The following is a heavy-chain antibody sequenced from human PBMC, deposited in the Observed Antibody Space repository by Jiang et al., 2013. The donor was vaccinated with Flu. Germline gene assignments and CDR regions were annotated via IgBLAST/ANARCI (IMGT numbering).Heavy chain of an antibody. CDR1: GGSVSSGSYY. CDR3: ARDLRQQLAIDY. J-gene: IGHJ4*02. Sequence: TSQTLSLTCTVSGGSVSSGSYYWSWIRQPPGKGLEWIGYIYYSGSTNYNPSLKSRVTISIDTSKNQFSLKLSSVTAADTAVYYCARDLRQQLAIDYWGQGTLVTVSS. CDR2: IYYSGST. V-gene: IGHV4-61*01. D-gene: IGHD6-13*01.